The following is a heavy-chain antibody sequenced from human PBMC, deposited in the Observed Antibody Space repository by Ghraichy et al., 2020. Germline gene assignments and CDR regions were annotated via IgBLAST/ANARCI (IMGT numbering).Heavy chain of an antibody. CDR2: MNPRSGHT. J-gene: IGHJ4*02. CDR1: GYSFTGYD. Sequence: ASVKVSCKASGYSFTGYDIHWVRQAAGQGLEWMGWMNPRSGHTDYAQKFHGRVTLTTNTSITTAYMELGSLTSEDTAVYYCARGAPFGGWGKGTRVSVSS. CDR3: ARGAPFGG. V-gene: IGHV1-8*01. D-gene: IGHD3-16*01.